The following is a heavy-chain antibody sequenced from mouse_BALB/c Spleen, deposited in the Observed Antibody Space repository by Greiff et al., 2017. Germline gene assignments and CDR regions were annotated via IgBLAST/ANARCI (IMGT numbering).Heavy chain of an antibody. J-gene: IGHJ1*01. CDR2: ISSGGSYT. CDR3: ARDRTGWYFDV. Sequence: EVKLVESGGGLVKPGGSLKLSCAASGFTFSSYAMSWVRQSPEKRLEWVAEISSGGSYTYYPDTVTGRFTISRDNAKNTLYLEMSSLRSEDTAMYYCARDRTGWYFDVWGAGTTVTVSS. D-gene: IGHD4-1*01. V-gene: IGHV5-9-4*01. CDR1: GFTFSSYA.